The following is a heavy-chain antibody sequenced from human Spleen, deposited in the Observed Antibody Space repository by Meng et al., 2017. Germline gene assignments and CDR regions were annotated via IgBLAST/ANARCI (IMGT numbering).Heavy chain of an antibody. J-gene: IGHJ4*02. CDR3: ARDRFFYY. CDR1: GGSISSSNL. Sequence: GSLRLSCAVSGGSISSSNLWSWVRQPPGRGLEWIGEIFHGGSTNYNPSLKSRVIISVDTSKHQFSLKLCSVTAADTAVYYCARDRFFYYWGQGTLVTVSS. CDR2: IFHGGST. V-gene: IGHV4-4*02.